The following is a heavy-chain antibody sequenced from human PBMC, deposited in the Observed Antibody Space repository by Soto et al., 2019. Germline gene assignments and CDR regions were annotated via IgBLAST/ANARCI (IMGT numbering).Heavy chain of an antibody. Sequence: QLQLQESGPGLVKPSETLSLTCTVSGGSISSSSYYWGWIRQPPGKGLEWIGSIYYSGSTYYNPSLKSRVTISVDTSKNQFSLKLSSVTAADTAVYYCARRGYCSGGSCYGPREGAFDIWGQGTMVTVSS. CDR1: GGSISSSSYY. J-gene: IGHJ3*02. D-gene: IGHD2-15*01. CDR3: ARRGYCSGGSCYGPREGAFDI. V-gene: IGHV4-39*01. CDR2: IYYSGST.